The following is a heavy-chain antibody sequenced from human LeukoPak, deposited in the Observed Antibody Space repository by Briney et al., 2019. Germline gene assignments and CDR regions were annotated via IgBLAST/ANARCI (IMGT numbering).Heavy chain of an antibody. CDR2: TYYSGST. J-gene: IGHJ4*02. CDR3: ARSGSGRLLDY. V-gene: IGHV4-39*01. CDR1: GGSISTNTYY. D-gene: IGHD6-19*01. Sequence: PSETLSLTCTVSGGSISTNTYYWGWIRQPPGKALEWIGSTYYSGSTYYNPSLKSRVTITVDTSKNQFSLKLSSVTATDTAVYFCARSGSGRLLDYWGQGTLVTVSS.